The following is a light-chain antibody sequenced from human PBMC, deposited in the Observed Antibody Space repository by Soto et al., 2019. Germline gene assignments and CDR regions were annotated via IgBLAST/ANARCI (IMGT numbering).Light chain of an antibody. CDR1: SSDVGGYNY. Sequence: QSVLTQPPSASGSPGQSVTISCTGTSSDVGGYNYVSWYQQHPGKAPKLMMYEVSKRPSGVPDRFSGSKSGHTASLTVSGLQAEDEADYYCSSYAGSNNYVVFGGGTQLPVL. CDR2: EVS. V-gene: IGLV2-8*01. J-gene: IGLJ2*01. CDR3: SSYAGSNNYVV.